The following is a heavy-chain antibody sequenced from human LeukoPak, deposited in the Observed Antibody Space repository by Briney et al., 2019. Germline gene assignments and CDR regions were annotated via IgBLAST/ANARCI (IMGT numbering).Heavy chain of an antibody. CDR2: ISSGGSTI. CDR1: GFIFSSYE. J-gene: IGHJ4*02. CDR3: ARGRRSLTGYLDY. Sequence: GGSLRLSCAASGFIFSSYEMNWVRQAPGKGLEWVSYISSGGSTIYYADSVKGRFTISRDNAKNSLYLQMNSLRAEDTAVYYCARGRRSLTGYLDYWGQGTLVTVSS. V-gene: IGHV3-48*03. D-gene: IGHD3-9*01.